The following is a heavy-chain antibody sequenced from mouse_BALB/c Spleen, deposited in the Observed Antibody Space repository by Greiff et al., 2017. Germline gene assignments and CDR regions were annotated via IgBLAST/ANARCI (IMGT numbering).Heavy chain of an antibody. CDR3: TRSGGPAWFAY. V-gene: IGHV1-15*01. D-gene: IGHD3-1*01. J-gene: IGHJ3*01. CDR1: GYTFTDYE. Sequence: VQLQQSGAELVRPGASVTLSCKASGYTFTDYEMHWVKQTPVHGLEWIGAIDPETGGTAYNQKFKGKATLTADKSSSTAYMELRSLTSEDSAVYYCTRSGGPAWFAYWGQGTLVTVSA. CDR2: IDPETGGT.